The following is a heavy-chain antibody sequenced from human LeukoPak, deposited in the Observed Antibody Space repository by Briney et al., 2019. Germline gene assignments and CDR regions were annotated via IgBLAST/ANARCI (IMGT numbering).Heavy chain of an antibody. CDR1: GGTFSSYA. CDR2: IIPIFGTA. J-gene: IGHJ5*02. CDR3: ARDDYDFWSGSGP. V-gene: IGHV1-69*13. Sequence: AASVKVSCKASGGTFSSYAISWVRQAPGQGLEWMGGIIPIFGTANYAQKFQGRVTITADESTSTAYMELSSLRSEDTAVYYCARDDYDFWSGSGPWGQGTPVTVSS. D-gene: IGHD3-3*01.